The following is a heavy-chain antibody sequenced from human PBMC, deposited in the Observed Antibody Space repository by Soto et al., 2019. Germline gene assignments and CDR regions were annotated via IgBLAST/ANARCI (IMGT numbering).Heavy chain of an antibody. CDR3: AREGALKPFSS. Sequence: GSLRLSGVASGFTFSNYNMNWVRQAPGKGLEWVSHISGTGVYIHYADAVKGRFTISRDNAKSSVYLQMNSLRAEDTAVYYCAREGALKPFSSWGQGALVTVSS. CDR2: ISGTGVYI. CDR1: GFTFSNYN. J-gene: IGHJ5*02. V-gene: IGHV3-21*01.